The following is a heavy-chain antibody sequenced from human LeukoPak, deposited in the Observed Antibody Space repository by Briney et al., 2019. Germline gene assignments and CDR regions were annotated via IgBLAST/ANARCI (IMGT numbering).Heavy chain of an antibody. Sequence: GASVKVSCKASGYTFTSYYIHRVRQAPGQGLEWMGIINPSDSSITYVQKFQGRVTMTRDTSTSTVYMELSSLRSEDTAVYYCATSPSWYEAFDIWGQGTMVTVSS. D-gene: IGHD6-13*01. V-gene: IGHV1-46*01. CDR1: GYTFTSYY. CDR3: ATSPSWYEAFDI. J-gene: IGHJ3*02. CDR2: INPSDSSI.